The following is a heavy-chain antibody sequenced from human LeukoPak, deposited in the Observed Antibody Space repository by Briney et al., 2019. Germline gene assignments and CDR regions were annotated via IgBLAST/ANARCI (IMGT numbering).Heavy chain of an antibody. CDR2: FYYSGST. Sequence: SETLSLTCTVSGGSISSGGFYWSWIRQPPGKGLEWIGYFYYSGSTYYNPSLKSRVTISVDTSKNQFSLKLSSVTAADTAVYYSARGLHYYDSSALLVWGQGTLVTVSS. J-gene: IGHJ4*02. D-gene: IGHD3-22*01. V-gene: IGHV4-30-4*01. CDR3: ARGLHYYDSSALLV. CDR1: GGSISSGGFY.